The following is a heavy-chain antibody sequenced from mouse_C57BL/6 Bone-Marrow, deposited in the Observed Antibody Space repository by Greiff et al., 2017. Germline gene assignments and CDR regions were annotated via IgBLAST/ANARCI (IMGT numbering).Heavy chain of an antibody. D-gene: IGHD1-1*01. CDR3: AKRDYGSSGGFAY. CDR1: GFSLTSYG. Sequence: QVQLQQSGPGLVQPSQSLSITCTVSGFSLTSYGVHWVRQSPGKGLEWLGVIWRGGSTDYNAAFMSRLSITKDNSKSQVFFKMNSLQADDTAIYYCAKRDYGSSGGFAYWGQGTLVTVSA. J-gene: IGHJ3*01. V-gene: IGHV2-5*01. CDR2: IWRGGST.